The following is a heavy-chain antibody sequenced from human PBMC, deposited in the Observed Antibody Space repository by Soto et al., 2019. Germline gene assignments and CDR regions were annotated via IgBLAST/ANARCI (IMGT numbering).Heavy chain of an antibody. Sequence: QVHLVQSGAEVKKPGASVKVSCKTSGYTFTNNVIHWVRQAPGQRREWIGWVNAGNDNTRGSREFKDRQTLMKDKSATIDYMELRSLAAEDSSIDYCARGVRNGYSRFDYWGQGTLVTVSS. J-gene: IGHJ4*02. CDR2: VNAGNDNT. CDR3: ARGVRNGYSRFDY. D-gene: IGHD5-18*01. CDR1: GYTFTNNV. V-gene: IGHV1-3*01.